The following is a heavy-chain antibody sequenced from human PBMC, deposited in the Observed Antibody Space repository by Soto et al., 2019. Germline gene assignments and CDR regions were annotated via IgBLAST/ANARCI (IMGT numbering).Heavy chain of an antibody. Sequence: ASVKVCCKASGDTFTSYEINWVRQATGQGLERMGWMNPNSGNTGYAQKFQGRVTMTRNTSISTAYMELSSLRSEDTAVYYCARGGVFFFAAPRNPFDSRGQGTLVTVSA. D-gene: IGHD3-16*01. CDR1: GDTFTSYE. V-gene: IGHV1-8*01. J-gene: IGHJ4*02. CDR2: MNPNSGNT. CDR3: ARGGVFFFAAPRNPFDS.